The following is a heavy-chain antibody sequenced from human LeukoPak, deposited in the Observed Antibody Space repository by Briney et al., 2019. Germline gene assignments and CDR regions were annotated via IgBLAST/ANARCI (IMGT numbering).Heavy chain of an antibody. CDR1: GFTFSRFN. CDR2: IWYDGTDT. CDR3: ARGFLDFDF. V-gene: IGHV3-33*01. D-gene: IGHD3-3*01. Sequence: GGSLRLSCVASGFTFSRFNMHWVRQAPGKGLEWVALIWYDGTDTYYADSVKGRFTISRDDSKNTVYLQMNSLRAEDTAFYYCARGFLDFDFWGHGTLVTVSS. J-gene: IGHJ4*01.